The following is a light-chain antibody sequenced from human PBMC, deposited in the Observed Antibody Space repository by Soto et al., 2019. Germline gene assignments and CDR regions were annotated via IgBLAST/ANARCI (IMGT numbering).Light chain of an antibody. J-gene: IGLJ1*01. CDR3: CPDAGSSTYV. CDR2: EVT. V-gene: IGLV2-23*02. Sequence: QSALTQPASVSGSPGQSVTISCTRTSSDVGSFNFVSWYQQHPGKAPKVAIYEVTKRPSGVSNRFSGSKSGNTASLTIYGLQADDEADYYCCPDAGSSTYVFGTGTKVTVL. CDR1: SSDVGSFNF.